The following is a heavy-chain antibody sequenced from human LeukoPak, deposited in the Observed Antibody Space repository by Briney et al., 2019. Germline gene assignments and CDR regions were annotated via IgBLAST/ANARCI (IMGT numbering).Heavy chain of an antibody. V-gene: IGHV1-2*02. CDR1: GYTFTSYG. D-gene: IGHD3-10*01. J-gene: IGHJ5*02. CDR2: IDRSTGT. Sequence: GASVKVSCKASGYTFTSYGINWVRQAPGQGLEWMGWIDRSTGTKYAQKFQGRVTMTRDTSISTAYMELNRLTSDDTAVYFCAREYSQSYTPLSPWGQGTLVTVSS. CDR3: AREYSQSYTPLSP.